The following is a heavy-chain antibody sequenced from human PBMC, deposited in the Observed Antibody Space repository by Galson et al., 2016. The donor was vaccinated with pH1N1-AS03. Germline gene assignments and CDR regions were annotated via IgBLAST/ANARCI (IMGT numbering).Heavy chain of an antibody. D-gene: IGHD4-17*01. Sequence: PALVKPTQTLTLTCTFSGFSLSTSGVGVGWIRQAPGKALEWLAIIYWNDDIRYSPSLRNRLTITKDTSKSQVVLTMTNMDPVDTATYFCARAYYGDFADWFDPWGQGTTVTVSS. V-gene: IGHV2-5*01. CDR3: ARAYYGDFADWFDP. CDR2: IYWNDDI. J-gene: IGHJ5*01. CDR1: GFSLSTSGVG.